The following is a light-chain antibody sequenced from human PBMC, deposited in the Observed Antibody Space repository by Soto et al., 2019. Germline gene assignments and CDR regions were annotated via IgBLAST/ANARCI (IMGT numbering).Light chain of an antibody. J-gene: IGKJ1*01. Sequence: ETVMTQSPVTLSVSPGDTATLSCRASQRVSSHLAWYQQKRGQAPRLLIYGASTRATGIPDRFSGSGSGTDFTLTISRLEPEDFAVYYCQQYGSPRTFGQGTKVDIK. CDR3: QQYGSPRT. CDR2: GAS. CDR1: QRVSSH. V-gene: IGKV3-20*01.